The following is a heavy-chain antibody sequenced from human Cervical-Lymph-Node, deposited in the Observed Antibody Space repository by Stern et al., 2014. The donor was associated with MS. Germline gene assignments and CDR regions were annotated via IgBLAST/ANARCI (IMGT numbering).Heavy chain of an antibody. J-gene: IGHJ5*02. V-gene: IGHV1-46*03. Sequence: QDQLVQSGAEVKKPGASVNVSCEASGFSFTTHYMHWIRQAPGEGLEWVGMINPNSGTTSYARQFQGRVIITRDTSTSTIYMELTGLRSEDTALYFCTRVQRERRALDHFDPWGQGTLVTVSS. D-gene: IGHD1-1*01. CDR3: TRVQRERRALDHFDP. CDR2: INPNSGTT. CDR1: GFSFTTHY.